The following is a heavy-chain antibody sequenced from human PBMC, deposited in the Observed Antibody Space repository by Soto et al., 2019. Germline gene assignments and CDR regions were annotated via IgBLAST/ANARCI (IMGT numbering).Heavy chain of an antibody. CDR1: GFTFSSYA. D-gene: IGHD6-6*01. J-gene: IGHJ6*02. CDR3: EKRAEIAARRRDYYGMDV. V-gene: IGHV3-23*01. Sequence: EVQLLESGGGLVQPGGSLRLSCAASGFTFSSYAMSWVRQAPGKGLEWVSAISGSGGSTYYADSVKGRFTISRDNSKNTLYLQMNSLRAEDTAVYYCEKRAEIAARRRDYYGMDVWGQGTTVTVSS. CDR2: ISGSGGST.